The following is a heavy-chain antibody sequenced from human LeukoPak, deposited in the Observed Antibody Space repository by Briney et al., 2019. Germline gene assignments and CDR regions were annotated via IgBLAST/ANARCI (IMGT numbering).Heavy chain of an antibody. CDR3: AKERGTPRSYDAYDV. Sequence: GGSLRLSCAASGFTFSNYAMTWVRQAPGKGLEWVSTISGSGTSTYYVGSVQGRFTISRDISKNTLFLQMNSLRAEDTALYYCAKERGTPRSYDAYDVWGQGTMVTVSS. CDR1: GFTFSNYA. V-gene: IGHV3-23*01. CDR2: ISGSGTST. J-gene: IGHJ3*01. D-gene: IGHD5-18*01.